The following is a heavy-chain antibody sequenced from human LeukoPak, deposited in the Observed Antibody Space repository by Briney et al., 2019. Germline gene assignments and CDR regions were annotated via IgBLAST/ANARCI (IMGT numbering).Heavy chain of an antibody. D-gene: IGHD5-18*01. CDR1: GFTFSSYG. J-gene: IGHJ3*02. CDR2: ISYDGSNK. Sequence: GGSLRLSCAASGFTFSSYGIHWVRQAPGKGLEWVAVISYDGSNKNYADSVKGRFTVSRGNSKNTLYLQMNSLRAEDTAVYYCARRERLGYSYGRGTLDIWGQGTMVTVSS. CDR3: ARRERLGYSYGRGTLDI. V-gene: IGHV3-30*03.